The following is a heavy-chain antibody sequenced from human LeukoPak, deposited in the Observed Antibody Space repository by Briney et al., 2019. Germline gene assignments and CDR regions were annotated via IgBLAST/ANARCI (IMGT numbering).Heavy chain of an antibody. CDR2: INSDGSST. V-gene: IGHV3-74*01. CDR1: GFTFSRHW. D-gene: IGHD5-12*01. CDR3: MSGIVATIGDY. Sequence: GGSLRLSCAASGFTFSRHWMHWVRQAPGKGLAWVSRINSDGSSTSYADSVKGRFTISRDNAKNTLYLQMNSLRAEDTAVYYCMSGIVATIGDYWGQGTLVTASS. J-gene: IGHJ4*02.